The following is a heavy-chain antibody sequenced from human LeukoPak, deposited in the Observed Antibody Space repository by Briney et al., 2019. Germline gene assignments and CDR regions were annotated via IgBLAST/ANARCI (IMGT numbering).Heavy chain of an antibody. V-gene: IGHV4-59*08. J-gene: IGHJ3*02. CDR2: ISYSGIT. CDR3: ARGLYPDDAFDI. Sequence: SETLSLTCTVPGGSISSYFWSWIRQPPGKGLEWIGYISYSGITNYNPSLKSRVTISLDTSKNHFSLKMRSVTAADTAVYYCARGLYPDDAFDIWGQGTMVTVSS. D-gene: IGHD3-16*02. CDR1: GGSISSYF.